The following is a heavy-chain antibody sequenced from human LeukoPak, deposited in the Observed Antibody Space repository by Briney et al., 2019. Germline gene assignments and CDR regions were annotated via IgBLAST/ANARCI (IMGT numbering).Heavy chain of an antibody. V-gene: IGHV3-30*02. D-gene: IGHD5-24*01. CDR2: IRYDGSNK. CDR3: AKDGGGWLQLSFDY. CDR1: GFTFSNYG. J-gene: IGHJ4*02. Sequence: GGSLRLSSAASGFTFSNYGIHWVRQAPGKGLEWVAFIRYDGSNKYYADSVKGRFTISRDNSKNTLFLQMNSLRAEDTAVYYCAKDGGGWLQLSFDYWGQGTLVTVSS.